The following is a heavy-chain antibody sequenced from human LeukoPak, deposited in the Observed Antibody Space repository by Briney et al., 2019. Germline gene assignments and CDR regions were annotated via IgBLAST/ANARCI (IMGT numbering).Heavy chain of an antibody. V-gene: IGHV1-69*06. CDR1: GYTFTGYY. CDR3: ARARLYSSDDAFDI. J-gene: IGHJ3*02. CDR2: IIPIFGTA. D-gene: IGHD6-19*01. Sequence: GASVKVSCKASGYTFTGYYMHWVRQAPGQGLEWMGGIIPIFGTANYAQKFQGRVTITADKSTSTAYMELSSLRSEDTAVYYCARARLYSSDDAFDIWGQGTMVTVSS.